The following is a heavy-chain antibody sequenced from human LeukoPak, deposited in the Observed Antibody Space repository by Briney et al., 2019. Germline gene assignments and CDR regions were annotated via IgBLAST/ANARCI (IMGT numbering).Heavy chain of an antibody. CDR3: ARQFRDSSGYYSYYFDY. V-gene: IGHV5-51*01. Sequence: GESLKISCQGSGYTFTTYWIGWVRQLPGRGLEWMGIIYPGDSDTRCSPSFQGQVTISADKSISTAYLQWSSLKASDTAMYYCARQFRDSSGYYSYYFDYWGQGTLVTVSS. CDR2: IYPGDSDT. J-gene: IGHJ4*02. CDR1: GYTFTTYW. D-gene: IGHD3-22*01.